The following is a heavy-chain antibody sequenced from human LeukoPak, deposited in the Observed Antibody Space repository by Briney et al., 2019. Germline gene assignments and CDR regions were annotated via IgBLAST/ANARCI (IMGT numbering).Heavy chain of an antibody. CDR2: ISGSGGST. D-gene: IGHD2-2*01. J-gene: IGHJ1*01. CDR1: GFTFSSYA. CDR3: AKANGYCSSTSCYYFWYFQH. V-gene: IGHV3-23*01. Sequence: GASLRLSRAASGFTFSSYAMSWVRQAPGKGLEWVSGISGSGGSTYYADSAKGRFTISRDNSKNTLYLQMNSLRAEDTAVYYCAKANGYCSSTSCYYFWYFQHWGQGTLVTVSS.